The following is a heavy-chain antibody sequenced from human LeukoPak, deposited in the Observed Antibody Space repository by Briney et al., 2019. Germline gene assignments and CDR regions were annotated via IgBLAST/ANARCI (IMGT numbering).Heavy chain of an antibody. J-gene: IGHJ4*02. CDR2: IYHSGIT. Sequence: SETLSLTCAVSGFSITSGFHWVWIRQSPVKGLEWIGSIYHSGITYYNPSLKSRVTISVDTSKNQFSLKLTSVTAADTAVYYCARGNFAYGLLPFWGQGTLVTVSS. CDR3: ARGNFAYGLLPF. CDR1: GFSITSGFH. V-gene: IGHV4-38-2*01. D-gene: IGHD2-21*01.